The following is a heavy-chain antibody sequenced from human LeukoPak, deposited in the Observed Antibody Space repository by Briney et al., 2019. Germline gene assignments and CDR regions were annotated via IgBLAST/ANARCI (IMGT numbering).Heavy chain of an antibody. Sequence: GGSLRLSCAASEFTFSSYAMSWVRQAPGKGLEWVSAISSSGGTTFYADSVKGRFTISRDNYKDTVYLQMSSLRAEDTAVYYCAKVDVRGYMYGFDYWGQGTLVTVSS. J-gene: IGHJ4*02. V-gene: IGHV3-23*01. CDR1: EFTFSSYA. D-gene: IGHD5-18*01. CDR3: AKVDVRGYMYGFDY. CDR2: ISSSGGTT.